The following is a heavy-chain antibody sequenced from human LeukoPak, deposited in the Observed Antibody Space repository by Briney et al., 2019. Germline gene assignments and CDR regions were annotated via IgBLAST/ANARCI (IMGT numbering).Heavy chain of an antibody. V-gene: IGHV1-18*01. CDR3: ATAHDYGDYQDY. Sequence: ASVKVSCKASGYTFTSYGISWVRQAPGQGLEWMGWISAYNGNTSYAQKLQGRVTMTTDTSTSTAYMELRSLRSDDTAVYYCATAHDYGDYQDYWGQGTLVTVSS. J-gene: IGHJ4*02. D-gene: IGHD4-17*01. CDR2: ISAYNGNT. CDR1: GYTFTSYG.